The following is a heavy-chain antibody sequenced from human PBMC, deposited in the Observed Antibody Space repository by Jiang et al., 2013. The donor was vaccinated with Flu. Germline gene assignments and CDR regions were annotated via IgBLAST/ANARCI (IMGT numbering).Heavy chain of an antibody. J-gene: IGHJ3*02. V-gene: IGHV1-58*02. CDR1: GFTFTSSA. Sequence: SGAEVKKPGTSVKVSCKASGFTFTSSAMQWVRQARGQRLEWIGWIVVGSGNTNYAQKFQERVTITRDMSTSTAYMELSSLRSEDTAVYYCAAPSPYGDTSTYAFDIWGQGTMVTVSS. CDR2: IVVGSGNT. D-gene: IGHD4-17*01. CDR3: AAPSPYGDTSTYAFDI.